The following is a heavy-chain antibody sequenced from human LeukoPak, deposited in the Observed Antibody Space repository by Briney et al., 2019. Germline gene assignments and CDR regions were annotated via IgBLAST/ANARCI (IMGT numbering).Heavy chain of an antibody. V-gene: IGHV1-2*02. Sequence: ASVTVSCKASGYTFTGYYMHWVRQAPGQGLEWMGWINPNSGGTNYAQKFQGRVTMTRDTSISTAYMELSRLRSDDTAVYYCARQSTSYYYYGMDVWGQGTTVTVSS. CDR1: GYTFTGYY. CDR2: INPNSGGT. J-gene: IGHJ6*02. D-gene: IGHD2-2*01. CDR3: ARQSTSYYYYGMDV.